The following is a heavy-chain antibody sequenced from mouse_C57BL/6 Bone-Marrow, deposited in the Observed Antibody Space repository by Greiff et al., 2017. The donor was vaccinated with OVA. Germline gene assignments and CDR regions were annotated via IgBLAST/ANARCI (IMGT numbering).Heavy chain of an antibody. CDR3: ARDEYYWYCDV. CDR1: GFTFSDFY. Sequence: EVKLMESGGGLVQSGRSLRLSCATSGFTFSDFYMEWVRQAPGKGLEWIAASRNKANDYTTEYSASVKGRFIVSRDTSQSILYLQMNALRAEDTAIYYCARDEYYWYCDVGGTGTAVTVTS. J-gene: IGHJ1*03. V-gene: IGHV7-1*01. CDR2: SRNKANDYTT.